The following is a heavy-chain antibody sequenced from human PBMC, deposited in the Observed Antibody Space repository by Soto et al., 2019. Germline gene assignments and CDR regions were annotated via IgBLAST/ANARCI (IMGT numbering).Heavy chain of an antibody. CDR2: IYYSGST. CDR3: AREGAGYCSSTSCDNYYYYGMDV. D-gene: IGHD2-2*01. CDR1: GGSISRGGYY. V-gene: IGHV4-31*03. Sequence: QVQLQESGPGLVKPSQTLSLTCTVSGGSISRGGYYWSWIRQHPGKGLEWMGSIYYSGSTYYNPSLKSRVTIAVDASKNQFSLKLSSVTAADTAVYYCAREGAGYCSSTSCDNYYYYGMDVWGQGTTVTVSS. J-gene: IGHJ6*02.